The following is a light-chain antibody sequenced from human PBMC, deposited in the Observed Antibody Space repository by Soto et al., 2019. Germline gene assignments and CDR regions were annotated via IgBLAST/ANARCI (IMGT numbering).Light chain of an antibody. CDR1: QSVSISY. CDR3: QQYGNSPVT. V-gene: IGKV3-20*01. CDR2: GAS. Sequence: EIVLTQSPGTLSLSPEERATLSCRASQSVSISYLAWYQQKPGQAPRLLIYGASSRATGIPDRFSGSGSGTDFTLSISRLEPKDIAVYYCQQYGNSPVTFGQGTKVEIK. J-gene: IGKJ1*01.